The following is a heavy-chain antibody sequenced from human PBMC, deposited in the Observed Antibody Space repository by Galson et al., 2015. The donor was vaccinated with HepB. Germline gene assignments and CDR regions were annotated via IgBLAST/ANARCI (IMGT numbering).Heavy chain of an antibody. CDR3: AKTIAAAGYSFDY. Sequence: SLRLSCATSGFTFANSAMSWVRQAPGKGLEWVSSISGSDGTTYYADFVKGRFTISRDNSKDTLYLQMNSLRAEDTAVYCCAKTIAAAGYSFDYWGQGTLVTVSS. V-gene: IGHV3-23*01. D-gene: IGHD6-13*01. CDR1: GFTFANSA. CDR2: ISGSDGTT. J-gene: IGHJ4*02.